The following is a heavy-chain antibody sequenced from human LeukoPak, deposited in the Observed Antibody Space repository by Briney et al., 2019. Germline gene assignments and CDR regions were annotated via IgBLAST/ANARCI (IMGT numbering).Heavy chain of an antibody. CDR3: ARDLPTGDAFDI. V-gene: IGHV3-30-3*01. Sequence: GGSLRLSCAASGFTFSSYAMHWVRQAPGKGLEWVAVISYDGSNKYYADSVKGRFTISRDNSKNTLYLQMNSLRAEDTAVYYCARDLPTGDAFDIWGQGTMVTVSS. CDR1: GFTFSSYA. J-gene: IGHJ3*02. D-gene: IGHD4-17*01. CDR2: ISYDGSNK.